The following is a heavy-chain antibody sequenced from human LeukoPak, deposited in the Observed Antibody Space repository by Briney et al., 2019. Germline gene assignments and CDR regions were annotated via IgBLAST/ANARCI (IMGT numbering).Heavy chain of an antibody. D-gene: IGHD7-27*01. CDR2: INPSSGGT. CDR3: ARDLEVTGDYYFDY. CDR1: GYTFTGYY. Sequence: ASVKVSCKASGYTFTGYYIHWVRQAPGHGHEWMGWINPSSGGTKYAQKFQGRVTMTRDTSNSTAYMELSRLRSDDTAVYYCARDLEVTGDYYFDYWGQGTLVTVSS. J-gene: IGHJ4*02. V-gene: IGHV1-2*02.